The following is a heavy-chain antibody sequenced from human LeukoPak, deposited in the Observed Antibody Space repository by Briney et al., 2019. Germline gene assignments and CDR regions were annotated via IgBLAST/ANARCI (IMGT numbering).Heavy chain of an antibody. J-gene: IGHJ4*02. D-gene: IGHD3-3*01. CDR2: ISSSSTYI. Sequence: GGSLRLSCAASGFTFNNYAMNWVRQAPGKGLEWVSSISSSSTYIYYADSVKGRFTISRDNSKNTLYLQMNSLRAEDTAVYYCARGLWSGYYRYFDYWGQGTLVTVSS. CDR1: GFTFNNYA. V-gene: IGHV3-21*01. CDR3: ARGLWSGYYRYFDY.